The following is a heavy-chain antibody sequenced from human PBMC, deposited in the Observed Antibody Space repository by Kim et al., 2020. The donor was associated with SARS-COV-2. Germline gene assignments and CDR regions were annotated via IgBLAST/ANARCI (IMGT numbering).Heavy chain of an antibody. D-gene: IGHD2-21*02. CDR1: GFMFTSHW. CDR3: ARDRSTTIPLPHWWLDP. V-gene: IGHV1-46*01. J-gene: IGHJ5*02. CDR2: INPMGDGA. Sequence: ASVKVSCKASGFMFTSHWMHWVRQAPGQGLEWMGVINPMGDGAVYAQKFQGRASMTRDTSTSTDYLEVINLTSEDTAVYYCARDRSTTIPLPHWWLDPW.